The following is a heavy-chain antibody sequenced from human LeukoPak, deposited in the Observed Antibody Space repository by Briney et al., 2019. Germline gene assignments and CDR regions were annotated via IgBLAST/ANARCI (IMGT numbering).Heavy chain of an antibody. Sequence: GGSLRLSCAASGFTFSSYWMSWVRQAPGKGLEWVANIKQDGSEKYYVDSVKGRFTISRDNAKNSLYLQMNGLSAEDTAVYYCGRDIVDSSSWYYFDYWGQGTLVTVSS. CDR3: GRDIVDSSSWYYFDY. CDR2: IKQDGSEK. J-gene: IGHJ4*02. CDR1: GFTFSSYW. D-gene: IGHD6-13*01. V-gene: IGHV3-7*01.